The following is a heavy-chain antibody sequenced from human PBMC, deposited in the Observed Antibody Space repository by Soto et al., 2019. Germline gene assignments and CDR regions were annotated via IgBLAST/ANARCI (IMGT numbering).Heavy chain of an antibody. V-gene: IGHV4-39*01. CDR2: IYYSGST. CDR1: GGSISSSSYY. J-gene: IGHJ5*02. CDR3: ARHRPNYYGSGSYYKLDWFDP. D-gene: IGHD3-10*01. Sequence: SETLSLTCTVSGGSISSSSYYWGWIRQPPGKGLEWIGSIYYSGSTYYNPSLKSRVTISVDTSKNQFSLKLSSVTAADTAVYYCARHRPNYYGSGSYYKLDWFDPWGQGTLVTVSS.